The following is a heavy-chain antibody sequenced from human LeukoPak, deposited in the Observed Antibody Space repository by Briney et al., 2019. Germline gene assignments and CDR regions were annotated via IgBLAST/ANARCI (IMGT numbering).Heavy chain of an antibody. J-gene: IGHJ4*02. CDR3: AKERWSSGCLDC. Sequence: GGSLRLSCAPSGFTFGRNCMNWVRQAPGKGLEWVSSISTISSDIYYADSVKGRFTISRNNGKNSLYLQMNSLRAEDTAVYYCAKERWSSGCLDCWGQGTLVTVSS. V-gene: IGHV3-21*04. D-gene: IGHD6-19*01. CDR2: ISTISSDI. CDR1: GFTFGRNC.